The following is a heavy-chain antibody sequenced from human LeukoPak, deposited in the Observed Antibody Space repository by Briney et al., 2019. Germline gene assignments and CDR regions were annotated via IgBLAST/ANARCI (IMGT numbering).Heavy chain of an antibody. CDR3: ARDRRYYDRGPDY. D-gene: IGHD3-22*01. V-gene: IGHV3-30-3*01. CDR1: GFTFSSYA. Sequence: GGSLRLSCAASGFTFSSYAMHWVRQAPGKGLEWVAVISYDGSNKYYADSVKGRFTISRDNSKNTLYLLMNSLRAEDTAVYYCARDRRYYDRGPDYWGQGTLVTVSS. CDR2: ISYDGSNK. J-gene: IGHJ4*02.